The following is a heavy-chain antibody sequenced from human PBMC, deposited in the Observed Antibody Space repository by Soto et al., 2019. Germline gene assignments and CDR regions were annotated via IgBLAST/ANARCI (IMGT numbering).Heavy chain of an antibody. V-gene: IGHV4-34*01. D-gene: IGHD1-1*01. J-gene: IGHJ4*02. CDR3: ARGSGIVALPGELEDVNYDY. CDR2: INESGST. Sequence: QVQLQQWGAGLVKPSETLSLSCAVYGQSFSGHSWAWIRQPPGKGLEWIGEINESGSTDYNPSLMSRVTISTDTSKNQFSLKLSSVRAADTAAYFCARGSGIVALPGELEDVNYDYWGQGTLVNVSS. CDR1: GQSFSGHS.